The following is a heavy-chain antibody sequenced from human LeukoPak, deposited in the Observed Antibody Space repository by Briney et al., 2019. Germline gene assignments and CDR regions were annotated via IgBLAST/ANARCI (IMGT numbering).Heavy chain of an antibody. CDR1: GFTFSSYW. CDR3: ASIHDFWSGYYEVY. D-gene: IGHD3-3*01. J-gene: IGHJ4*02. CDR2: IKQDGSEK. Sequence: GGSLRLSCAASGFTFSSYWMSWVRQAPGKGLEWVANIKQDGSEKNYVDSVKGRFSISRDNAKNSLYLQMNSLRAEDTAVYYCASIHDFWSGYYEVYWGQGTLVTVSS. V-gene: IGHV3-7*01.